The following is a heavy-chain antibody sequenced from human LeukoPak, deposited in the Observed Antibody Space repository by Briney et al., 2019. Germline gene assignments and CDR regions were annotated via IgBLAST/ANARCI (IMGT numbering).Heavy chain of an antibody. CDR3: AKDSANWGRHYDY. Sequence: GGSLRLSCAASGFTFSSYAMHWVRQAPGKGLEWVAVISYDGSNKYYADSVKGRSTISRDNSKNTVYLQMNTLRAEDTAIYYCAKDSANWGRHYDYWGQGTLVTVSS. CDR2: ISYDGSNK. CDR1: GFTFSSYA. V-gene: IGHV3-30-3*01. D-gene: IGHD7-27*01. J-gene: IGHJ4*02.